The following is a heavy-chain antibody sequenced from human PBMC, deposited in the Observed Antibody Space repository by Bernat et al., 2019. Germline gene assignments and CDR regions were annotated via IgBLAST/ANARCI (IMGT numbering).Heavy chain of an antibody. CDR2: INHSGST. Sequence: QVQLQQWGAGLLKPSETLSLTCAVSDGAFSTYYWGWIRQPPGNGLEWIGEINHSGSTNYNPSLKSRVTMSVDTSRNRFSLKLSSVTAADSAIYFCARGGVDNSNYGGLFDSWGQGILLTVSS. CDR3: ARGGVDNSNYGGLFDS. V-gene: IGHV4-34*02. D-gene: IGHD4-4*01. CDR1: DGAFSTYY. J-gene: IGHJ4*02.